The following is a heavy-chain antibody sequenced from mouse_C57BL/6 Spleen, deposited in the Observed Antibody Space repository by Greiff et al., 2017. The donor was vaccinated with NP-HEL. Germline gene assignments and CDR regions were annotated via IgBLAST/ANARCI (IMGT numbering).Heavy chain of an antibody. Sequence: EVQRVESGPELVKPGASVQISCKASGYSFPDYNMNWVKQRNGKSLEWICVINPNYGTTSYNPKFQGNATLTVDQSSSTAYMQLNSLTSEDSAVYYCARSYYGSSYYFDYWGQGTTLTVAS. CDR3: ARSYYGSSYYFDY. V-gene: IGHV1-39*01. J-gene: IGHJ2*01. CDR2: INPNYGTT. CDR1: GYSFPDYN. D-gene: IGHD1-1*01.